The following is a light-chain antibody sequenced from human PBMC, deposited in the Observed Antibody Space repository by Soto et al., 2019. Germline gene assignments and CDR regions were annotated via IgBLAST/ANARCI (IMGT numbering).Light chain of an antibody. Sequence: QSALTQPRAVFGSPGQSVTISCTGTNRDVGGYNFVSWYQQLPGKAPKLMISAVSQRPSGVPDRFSGSKSGNTASLTISGLQADDEADYFCCSYTASDIWVLGGGTKVTVL. V-gene: IGLV2-11*01. CDR3: CSYTASDIWV. CDR1: NRDVGGYNF. CDR2: AVS. J-gene: IGLJ3*02.